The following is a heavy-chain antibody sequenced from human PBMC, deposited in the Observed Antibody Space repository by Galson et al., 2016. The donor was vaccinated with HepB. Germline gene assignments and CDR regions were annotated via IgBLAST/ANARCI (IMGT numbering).Heavy chain of an antibody. D-gene: IGHD2-15*01. Sequence: SLRLSCAASGFIVSSNYMSWVRQAPGKGLEWVSVIYSGSSTSYADSVQARFTMSRVNSKHTLYLQMNSLRVEDTAVYYCAKQRGYCSGGGCYSGGGYFDYWGQGTLVTVSS. J-gene: IGHJ4*02. V-gene: IGHV3-66*02. CDR2: IYSGSST. CDR3: AKQRGYCSGGGCYSGGGYFDY. CDR1: GFIVSSNY.